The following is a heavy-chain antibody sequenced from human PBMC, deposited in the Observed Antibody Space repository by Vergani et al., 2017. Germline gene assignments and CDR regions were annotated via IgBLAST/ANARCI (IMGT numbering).Heavy chain of an antibody. CDR2: MSGSGASI. D-gene: IGHD5-12*01. Sequence: EVQLVESGGGLVQPGGSLRLSCAASGFTFSSFVMTWVRQAPGKGLEWVSAMSGSGASIYYADSVRGRFTISRDNSKNTLCLQMNSRRAEDTAVYYCATDELGGYDYYYYGMDVWGQGTTVTVSS. CDR3: ATDELGGYDYYYYGMDV. CDR1: GFTFSSFV. V-gene: IGHV3-23*04. J-gene: IGHJ6*02.